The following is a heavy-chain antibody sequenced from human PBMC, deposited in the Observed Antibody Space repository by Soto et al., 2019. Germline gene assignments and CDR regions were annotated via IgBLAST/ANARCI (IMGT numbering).Heavy chain of an antibody. CDR1: GGTFSSYA. Sequence: QVQLVQSGAEVKKPGSSGKVSCKASGGTFSSYAISWVRQAPGQGLEWMGGIIPIFGTANYAQKFQGRVTITADDSTSTAYMELSSLRSEDTAVYYCALIFSLGELDRYGMDVWGQGTTVTVSS. V-gene: IGHV1-69*01. D-gene: IGHD3-16*01. CDR3: ALIFSLGELDRYGMDV. CDR2: IIPIFGTA. J-gene: IGHJ6*02.